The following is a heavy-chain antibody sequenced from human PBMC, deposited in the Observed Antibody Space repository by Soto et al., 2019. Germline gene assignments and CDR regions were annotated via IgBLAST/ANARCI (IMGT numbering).Heavy chain of an antibody. CDR1: GFTVSSNY. V-gene: IGHV3-66*01. D-gene: IGHD3-3*01. CDR3: ARDGRFQYYYYMDV. CDR2: IYSGGST. J-gene: IGHJ6*03. Sequence: GGSLSLSCAASGFTVSSNYLSWVRQAPGKGLEWVSVIYSGGSTYYADSVKGRFTISRDNSKNTLYLQMNSLRAEDTAVYYCARDGRFQYYYYMDVWGKGTTVTVSS.